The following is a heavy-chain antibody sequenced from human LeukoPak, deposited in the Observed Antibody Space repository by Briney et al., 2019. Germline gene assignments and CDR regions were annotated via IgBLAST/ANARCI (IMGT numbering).Heavy chain of an antibody. D-gene: IGHD3-22*01. J-gene: IGHJ4*02. V-gene: IGHV3-30*02. Sequence: PGGSLRLSCIGSTFTFSDYGMHWVRQAPGKGLEWVAFIRYDGTKTYYADSAKGRFTISRDNSKNALYLEMNSLRAEDTAVYYCAKDLGRSITMIVVVMNYWGQGTLVTVSS. CDR3: AKDLGRSITMIVVVMNY. CDR1: TFTFSDYG. CDR2: IRYDGTKT.